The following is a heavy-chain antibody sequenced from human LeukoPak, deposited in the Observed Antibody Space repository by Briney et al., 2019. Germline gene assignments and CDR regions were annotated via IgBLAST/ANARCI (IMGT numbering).Heavy chain of an antibody. V-gene: IGHV3-30*18. CDR1: GFTFSSYG. J-gene: IGHJ3*02. CDR3: AKDKMFYYDSSGYYPDAFDI. D-gene: IGHD3-22*01. Sequence: GRSLRLSCAASGFTFSSYGMHWVRQAPGKGLEWVAVISYDGSNKYYADSVKGRFTISRDNSKNTLYLQMNSLRAEVTAVYYCAKDKMFYYDSSGYYPDAFDIWGQGTMVTVSS. CDR2: ISYDGSNK.